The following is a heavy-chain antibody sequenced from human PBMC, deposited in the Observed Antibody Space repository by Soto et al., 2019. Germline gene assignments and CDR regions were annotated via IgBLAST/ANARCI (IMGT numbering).Heavy chain of an antibody. Sequence: EVQLVESGGGLVQPGGSLRLSCAASGFTFSSYWMSWVRQAPGKGLEWVANIKHDGSEKFYVDSVKGRFTISRDNAKNCLDLEMNSLRAEDAAVYYCATEKVHYDNIWGSDGYFDYWGQGTLVTVSS. V-gene: IGHV3-7*01. CDR2: IKHDGSEK. CDR3: ATEKVHYDNIWGSDGYFDY. J-gene: IGHJ4*02. D-gene: IGHD3-16*01. CDR1: GFTFSSYW.